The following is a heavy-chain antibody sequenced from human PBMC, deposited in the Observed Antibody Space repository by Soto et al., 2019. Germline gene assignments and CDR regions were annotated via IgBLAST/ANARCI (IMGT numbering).Heavy chain of an antibody. CDR1: GGAVSSGTYS. CDR2: IYFTGST. J-gene: IGHJ5*02. V-gene: IGHV4-61*01. CDR3: TRGPPRVQWFDP. Sequence: SDTLSLTCTVSGGAVSSGTYSWSWIRQPPGKGLEWIGHIYFTGSTNYNPSLKSRVTMSLDTSRNQFSLKLSSVTAADTAVYYCTRGPPRVQWFDPWGLGTLVTVSS.